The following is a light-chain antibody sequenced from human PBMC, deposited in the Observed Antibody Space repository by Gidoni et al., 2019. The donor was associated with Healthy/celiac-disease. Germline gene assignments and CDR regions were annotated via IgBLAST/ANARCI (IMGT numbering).Light chain of an antibody. J-gene: IGKJ1*01. CDR2: GAS. CDR3: QQYNNWPQA. CDR1: QIVSSN. V-gene: IGKV3-15*01. Sequence: ELAMTPAPATLSVSPGERATLSCRAKQIVSSNLAWYQQKPGQAPRLLIYGASTRATGSPARFSGSGSGTEFTLTISSLQSEDFAVYYCQQYNNWPQAFGQGTKVEIK.